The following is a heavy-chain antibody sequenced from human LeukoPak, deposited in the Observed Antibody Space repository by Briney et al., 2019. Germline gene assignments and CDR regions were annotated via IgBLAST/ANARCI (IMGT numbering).Heavy chain of an antibody. J-gene: IGHJ4*02. CDR2: IYSGGTT. CDR1: GFTFSSYG. V-gene: IGHV3-53*01. D-gene: IGHD6-13*01. CDR3: ARGGYSSSWYHFDY. Sequence: GGSLRLSCAASGFTFSSYGMHWVRQAPGKGLEWVSVIYSGGTTNYADSVKGRFTISRDNSKNTLFLQMNSLRAEDTAVYYCARGGYSSSWYHFDYWGQGTLVTVSS.